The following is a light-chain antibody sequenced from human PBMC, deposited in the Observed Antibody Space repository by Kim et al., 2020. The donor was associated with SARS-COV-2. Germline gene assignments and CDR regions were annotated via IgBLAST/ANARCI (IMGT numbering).Light chain of an antibody. CDR3: QAWDSSTVV. V-gene: IGLV3-1*01. Sequence: VSPRQTASITCSGDKVGDKYACWYQQKPGQSPVLVIYQDSKRPSGIPERFSGSNSGNTATLTISGTQAMDEADYYCQAWDSSTVVFGGGTQLTVL. CDR1: KVGDKY. J-gene: IGLJ2*01. CDR2: QDS.